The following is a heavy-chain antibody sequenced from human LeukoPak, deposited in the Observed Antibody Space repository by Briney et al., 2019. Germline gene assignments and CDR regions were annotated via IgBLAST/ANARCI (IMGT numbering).Heavy chain of an antibody. V-gene: IGHV3-21*01. CDR3: ARDREAYYDSSLIDY. CDR2: ISSSSSYI. CDR1: GFTFSSYG. J-gene: IGHJ4*02. D-gene: IGHD3-22*01. Sequence: GGSLRLSCAASGFTFSSYGMNWVRQAPGKGLEWVSSISSSSSYIYYADSVKGRFTISRGNAKNSLYLQMNSLRAEDTAVYYCARDREAYYDSSLIDYWGQGTLVTVSS.